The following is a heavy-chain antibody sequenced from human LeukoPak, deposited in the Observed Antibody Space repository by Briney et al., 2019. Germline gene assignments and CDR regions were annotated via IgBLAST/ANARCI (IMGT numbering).Heavy chain of an antibody. CDR1: GESFSGYY. V-gene: IGHV4-34*01. D-gene: IGHD3-10*01. J-gene: IGHJ4*02. CDR2: INHSGST. CDR3: ARSPSYYYADY. Sequence: PSETLSLTCAVYGESFSGYYWSWIRQPPGKGLEWIGEINHSGSTNYNPSLKSRVTVSVDTSKKQFSLKLTSVTAADTAVYYCARSPSYYYADYWGQGTLVTVSS.